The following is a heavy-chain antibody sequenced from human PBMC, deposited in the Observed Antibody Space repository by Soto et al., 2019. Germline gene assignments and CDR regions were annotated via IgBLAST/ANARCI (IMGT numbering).Heavy chain of an antibody. CDR1: GGSISSYY. D-gene: IGHD3-9*01. V-gene: IGHV4-59*01. Sequence: PSETLSLTCTVSGGSISSYYWSWIRQPPGKGLEWIGDIYYSGSTNYNPSLKSRVAISVDTSKNQFSLKLTSVTAADTAEYYCARVDYDILTGYYHIDYWGQGTLVTVSS. J-gene: IGHJ4*02. CDR2: IYYSGST. CDR3: ARVDYDILTGYYHIDY.